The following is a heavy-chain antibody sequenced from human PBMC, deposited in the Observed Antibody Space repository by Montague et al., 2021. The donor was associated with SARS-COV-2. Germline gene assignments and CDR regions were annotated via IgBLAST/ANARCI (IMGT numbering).Heavy chain of an antibody. CDR1: GGSISSNY. J-gene: IGHJ3*02. V-gene: IGHV4-59*08. CDR2: IYYSGST. Sequence: SKTLSLTCTVSGGSISSNYWSWIRQPPGKGLEWIWYIYYSGSTNYNPSLKSRGTISVDTYKNQFSLYLSFVTAADTAVYYCAGQRRYQLPITIFGVVMADAFDIWGQGTMVTVSS. D-gene: IGHD3-3*01. CDR3: AGQRRYQLPITIFGVVMADAFDI.